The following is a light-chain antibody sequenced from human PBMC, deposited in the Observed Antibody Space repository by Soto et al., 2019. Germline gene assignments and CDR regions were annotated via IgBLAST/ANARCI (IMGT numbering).Light chain of an antibody. J-gene: IGLJ1*01. CDR3: ASYAGTRLFV. V-gene: IGLV2-8*01. CDR1: ISDVGFYNF. Sequence: SVLTQPPSARGSPGQSLTISCTGTISDVGFYNFVSWYQQRPGKAPKLVIYEVTKRPSGVPDRFSGSKSGSTASLTVSGLQAHDEADYYCASYAGTRLFVFGSGTKVTV. CDR2: EVT.